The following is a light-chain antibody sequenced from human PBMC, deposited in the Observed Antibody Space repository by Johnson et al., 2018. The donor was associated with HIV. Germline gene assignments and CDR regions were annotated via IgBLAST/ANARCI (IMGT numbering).Light chain of an antibody. J-gene: IGLJ1*01. CDR2: DNN. CDR3: GTWDSSLSAVYV. CDR1: YSNIGNNY. Sequence: QSALTQPPSVSAAPGQKVTISCSGSYSNIGNNYVSWYQQVPGTAPKLLIYDNNKRPSGIPDRFSGSKSGTSATLGITGLQTGDEADYYCGTWDSSLSAVYVFVTGTKVTVL. V-gene: IGLV1-51*01.